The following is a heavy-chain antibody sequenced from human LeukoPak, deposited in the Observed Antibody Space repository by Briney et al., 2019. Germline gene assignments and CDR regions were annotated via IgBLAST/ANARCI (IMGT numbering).Heavy chain of an antibody. CDR2: IIPILGIA. J-gene: IGHJ6*03. D-gene: IGHD6-13*01. V-gene: IGHV1-69*04. CDR1: GGTFSSYA. Sequence: SVKVSCKASGGTFSSYAISWVRQAPGQGLEWMGRIIPILGIANYAQKFQGRVTITADKSTSTAYMELSSLRSDDTAVYYCARVWADAAGPSTYYYYYMDVWGKGTTVTVSS. CDR3: ARVWADAAGPSTYYYYYMDV.